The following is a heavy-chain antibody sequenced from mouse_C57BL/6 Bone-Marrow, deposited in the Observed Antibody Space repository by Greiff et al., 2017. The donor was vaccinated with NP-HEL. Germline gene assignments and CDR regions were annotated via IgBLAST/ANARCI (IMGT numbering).Heavy chain of an antibody. D-gene: IGHD2-4*01. V-gene: IGHV1-74*01. J-gene: IGHJ2*01. Sequence: QVHVKQPGAELVKPGASVKVSCKASGYTFTSYWMHWVKQRPGQGLEWIGRIHPSDSDTNYNQKFKGKATLTVDKSSSTAYMQLSSLTSEDSAVYYCAIGIYYDYDGFSYYFDYWGQGTTLTVSS. CDR1: GYTFTSYW. CDR2: IHPSDSDT. CDR3: AIGIYYDYDGFSYYFDY.